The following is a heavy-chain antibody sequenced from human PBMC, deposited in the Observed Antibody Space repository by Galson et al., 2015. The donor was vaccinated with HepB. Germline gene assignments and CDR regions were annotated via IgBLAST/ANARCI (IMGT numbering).Heavy chain of an antibody. J-gene: IGHJ3*02. D-gene: IGHD2-2*01. CDR3: AKEEYCSSTSCLDDAFDI. Sequence: SLRLSCAASGFTFSSYGMHWVRQAPGKGLEWVAVIWYDGSNKYYADSVKGRFTISRDNSKNTLYLQMNSLRAEDTAVYYCAKEEYCSSTSCLDDAFDIWGQGTMVTVSS. CDR2: IWYDGSNK. CDR1: GFTFSSYG. V-gene: IGHV3-33*06.